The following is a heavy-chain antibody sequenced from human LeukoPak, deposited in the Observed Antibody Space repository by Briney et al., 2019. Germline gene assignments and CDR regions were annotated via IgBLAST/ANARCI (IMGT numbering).Heavy chain of an antibody. Sequence: GGSLRLSCAASGFAVSNSDMNWVRQAPGKGLEWVSGVQRGSSIYYADSVKGRFAISRDNSKNTVDLQMNSLSAEDTAVYFCLSLGGDSVGYGGQGTLVTVSS. CDR3: LSLGGDSVGY. CDR2: VQRGSSI. D-gene: IGHD1-26*01. CDR1: GFAVSNSD. J-gene: IGHJ4*02. V-gene: IGHV3-53*01.